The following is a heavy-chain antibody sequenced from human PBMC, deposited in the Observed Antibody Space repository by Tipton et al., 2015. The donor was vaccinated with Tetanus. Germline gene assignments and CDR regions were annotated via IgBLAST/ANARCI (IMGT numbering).Heavy chain of an antibody. V-gene: IGHV3-53*01. CDR2: IYSGGRT. CDR3: TSSLNTWYYYGVGV. D-gene: IGHD3-16*01. J-gene: IGHJ6*02. Sequence: SLRLSCAASGFNVRANYLTWVRQTPGKGLEWVSIIYSGGRTYYADSVKGRFTISRDSSKNMLFLQMNSMRAEDTAVYYCTSSLNTWYYYGVGVWGQGTTVTVSS. CDR1: GFNVRANY.